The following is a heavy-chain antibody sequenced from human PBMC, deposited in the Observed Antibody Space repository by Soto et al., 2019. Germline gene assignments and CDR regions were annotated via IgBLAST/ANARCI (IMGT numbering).Heavy chain of an antibody. CDR2: IGVYNGNT. V-gene: IGHV1-18*01. D-gene: IGHD6-19*01. CDR1: GYSFSSHG. Sequence: ASVKVSCKSSGYSFSSHGITWVRQAPGQGLEWMGWIGVYNGNTKYAQKFQGRVTMTTDTSTSTAYMELRSLTPDDTAVFFCARAAVAGISRKFVHWGQGTLVTVSS. CDR3: ARAAVAGISRKFVH. J-gene: IGHJ1*01.